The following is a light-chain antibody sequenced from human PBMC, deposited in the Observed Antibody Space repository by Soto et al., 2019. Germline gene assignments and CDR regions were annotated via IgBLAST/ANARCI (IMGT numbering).Light chain of an antibody. V-gene: IGKV1-9*01. CDR2: AAS. CDR1: QGISSY. J-gene: IGKJ4*01. CDR3: QQLNSYSTT. Sequence: DIQLTQSPSFLSASVGDRVTITCRASQGISSYLAWYQQKPGKAPKLLIYAASTLKSGVPSRFSGSGSGTEFTLTISNLQPEDFATYYGQQLNSYSTTFGGGTKVEIK.